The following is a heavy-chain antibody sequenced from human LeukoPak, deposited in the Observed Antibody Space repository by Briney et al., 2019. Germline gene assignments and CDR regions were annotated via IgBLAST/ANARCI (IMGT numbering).Heavy chain of an antibody. CDR1: GGTFSSYA. Sequence: SVKVSCKASGGTFSSYAISWVRQAPGQGLEWMGGIIPIFGTANYAQKFQGRVTITADKSTSTAYMELSRLRSDDTAVYYCARVGDSSGLYYFDYWGQGTLVTVSS. CDR2: IIPIFGTA. J-gene: IGHJ4*02. CDR3: ARVGDSSGLYYFDY. D-gene: IGHD3-22*01. V-gene: IGHV1-69*06.